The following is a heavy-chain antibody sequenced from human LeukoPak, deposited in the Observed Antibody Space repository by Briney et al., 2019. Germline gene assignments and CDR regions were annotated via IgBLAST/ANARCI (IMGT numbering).Heavy chain of an antibody. CDR1: GGSISSSGYY. CDR3: ARDKGHFDVDY. Sequence: SETLSLTCTVSGGSISSSGYYWGWIRQPPGKCLEWIGSIHYSGSTHYIPSLKSRLTIPADTSKNQFSLKLSSVTAADTAVYYCARDKGHFDVDYWGQGTLVTVSS. V-gene: IGHV4-39*07. J-gene: IGHJ4*02. D-gene: IGHD3-9*01. CDR2: IHYSGST.